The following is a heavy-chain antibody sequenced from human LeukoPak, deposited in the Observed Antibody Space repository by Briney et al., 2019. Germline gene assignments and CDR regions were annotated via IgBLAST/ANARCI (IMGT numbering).Heavy chain of an antibody. CDR1: GGSVSSGSYY. Sequence: PSETLSLTCTVSGGSVSSGSYYWSWIRQPPGKGLEWIGYIYYSGSTNYNPSLKSRVTISVDTSKNQFSLKLSSVTAADTAVYYCARTEIAAAGIGFFDYWGQGTLVTVSS. CDR3: ARTEIAAAGIGFFDY. V-gene: IGHV4-61*01. J-gene: IGHJ4*02. CDR2: IYYSGST. D-gene: IGHD6-13*01.